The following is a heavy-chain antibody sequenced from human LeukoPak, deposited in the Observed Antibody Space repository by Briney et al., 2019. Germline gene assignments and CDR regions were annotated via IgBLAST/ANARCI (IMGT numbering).Heavy chain of an antibody. CDR1: GGSISTYY. CDR2: IYFSGST. J-gene: IGHJ4*02. Sequence: SETLSLTCTVSGGSISTYYWSWIRQPPGKGLEWIGYIYFSGSTNYNPSLKSRVTVSLDTTKNQVSLKLSSVSAADTAVYYCASTGYCIGGSCYSNYFDHWGQGTLVTVSS. CDR3: ASTGYCIGGSCYSNYFDH. V-gene: IGHV4-59*08. D-gene: IGHD2-15*01.